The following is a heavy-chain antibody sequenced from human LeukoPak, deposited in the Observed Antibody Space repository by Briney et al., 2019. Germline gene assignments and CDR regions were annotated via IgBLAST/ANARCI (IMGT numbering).Heavy chain of an antibody. J-gene: IGHJ3*02. CDR2: INHSGST. Sequence: PSETLSLTCAVYGGSFSGYYWSWIRQPPGKGLEWIGEINHSGSTNYNPSLKSRVTISVDTSKNQFSLKLSSVTAADTAVYYCARERTYYDILTGYGGAIGAFDIWGQGTMVTVSS. CDR1: GGSFSGYY. D-gene: IGHD3-9*01. V-gene: IGHV4-34*01. CDR3: ARERTYYDILTGYGGAIGAFDI.